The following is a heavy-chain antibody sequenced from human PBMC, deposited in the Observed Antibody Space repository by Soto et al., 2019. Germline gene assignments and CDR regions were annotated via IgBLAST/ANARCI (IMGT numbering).Heavy chain of an antibody. J-gene: IGHJ4*02. CDR2: IHYSGTT. Sequence: QVQLQESGPGLVKPSQTLSLTCTVSGDSISSGDYYWSWIRQPPGKGLEWIGAIHYSGTTHYNPSLKSRANISVDTSRNHFSLKLRSVTAADTAVYYCARDPRFGSSSSNGDYWGQGILVTVSS. CDR1: GDSISSGDYY. CDR3: ARDPRFGSSSSNGDY. D-gene: IGHD6-6*01. V-gene: IGHV4-30-4*01.